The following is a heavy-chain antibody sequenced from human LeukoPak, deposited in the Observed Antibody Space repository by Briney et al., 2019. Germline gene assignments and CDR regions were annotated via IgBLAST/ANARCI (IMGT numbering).Heavy chain of an antibody. CDR3: ARGGRRYYGDYRVYFDY. CDR1: GGSISSYY. CDR2: IYYSGST. Sequence: SETLSLTCTVSGGSISSYYWSWFRQPPGKGLEWIGYIYYSGSTNYNPSLKSRVTISVDTSKNQFSLKLSSVTAADTAVYYCARGGRRYYGDYRVYFDYWGQGTLVTVSS. D-gene: IGHD4-17*01. J-gene: IGHJ4*02. V-gene: IGHV4-59*01.